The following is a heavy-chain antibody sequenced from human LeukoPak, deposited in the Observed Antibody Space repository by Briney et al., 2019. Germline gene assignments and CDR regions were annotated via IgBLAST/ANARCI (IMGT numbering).Heavy chain of an antibody. CDR3: AGGRAARRNWYFDL. CDR2: IYYSGST. Sequence: NPSETLSLTCTVSGGSISSYYWSWIRQPPGKGLEWIGYIYYSGSTNYNPSLKSRVTISVDTSKNQFSLKLSSVTAADTAVYYCAGGRAARRNWYFDLWGRGTLVTVSS. J-gene: IGHJ2*01. V-gene: IGHV4-59*01. D-gene: IGHD6-6*01. CDR1: GGSISSYY.